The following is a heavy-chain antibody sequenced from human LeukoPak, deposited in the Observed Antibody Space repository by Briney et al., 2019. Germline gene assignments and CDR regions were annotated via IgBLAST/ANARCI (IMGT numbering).Heavy chain of an antibody. CDR2: ISYDGSNK. J-gene: IGHJ4*02. D-gene: IGHD5-18*01. Sequence: PGGSLRLSCAASGFTFSSYAMHWVRQAPGKGLEWVAVISYDGSNKYYADSVKGRFTISRDNSKNTLYLQMNSLRAEDTAVYYCARGHAIQLWPNPPDYWGQGTLVTVSS. CDR3: ARGHAIQLWPNPPDY. V-gene: IGHV3-30-3*01. CDR1: GFTFSSYA.